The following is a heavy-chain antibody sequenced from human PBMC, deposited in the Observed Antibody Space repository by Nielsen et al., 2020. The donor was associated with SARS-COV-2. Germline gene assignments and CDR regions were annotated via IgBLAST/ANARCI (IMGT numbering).Heavy chain of an antibody. CDR1: GFTFSSYA. CDR2: IWYDGSNK. CDR3: ARDSGSGSKRFDP. D-gene: IGHD3-10*01. Sequence: GGSLRLSCAASGFTFSSYAMHWVRQAPGKGLEWVAVIWYDGSNKYYADSVKGRFTISRDNSKNTLYLQMNSLRAEDTAVYYCARDSGSGSKRFDPWGQGTLVTVSS. V-gene: IGHV3-33*08. J-gene: IGHJ5*02.